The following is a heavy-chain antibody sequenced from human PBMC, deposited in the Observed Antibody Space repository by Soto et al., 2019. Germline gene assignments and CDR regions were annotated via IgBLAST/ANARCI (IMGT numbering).Heavy chain of an antibody. CDR1: GGTFSSYA. Sequence: ASVKVSCKASGGTFSSYAISWVRQAPGQGLEWMGGIIPIFGTANYAQKFQGRVTITADESTSTAYMELSSLRSEDTAVYYCASPYTAMVTPVHYFDYWGQGTLVTXSS. D-gene: IGHD5-18*01. V-gene: IGHV1-69*13. CDR2: IIPIFGTA. J-gene: IGHJ4*02. CDR3: ASPYTAMVTPVHYFDY.